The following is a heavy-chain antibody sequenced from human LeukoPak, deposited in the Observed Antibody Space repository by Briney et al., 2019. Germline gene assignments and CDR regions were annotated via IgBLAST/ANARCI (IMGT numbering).Heavy chain of an antibody. Sequence: GSLRLSCAASGFTFSSYGMHWVRQAPGKGLEWVAFIRYDGSNKYYADSVKGRFTISRDNSKNTLYLQMNSLRAEDTAVYYCAKDHDDFWSGYYGNYFDYWGQGTLVTVSS. CDR2: IRYDGSNK. CDR1: GFTFSSYG. D-gene: IGHD3-3*01. V-gene: IGHV3-30*02. CDR3: AKDHDDFWSGYYGNYFDY. J-gene: IGHJ4*02.